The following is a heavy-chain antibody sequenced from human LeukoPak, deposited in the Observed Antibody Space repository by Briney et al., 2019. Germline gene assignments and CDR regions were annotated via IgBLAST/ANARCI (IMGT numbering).Heavy chain of an antibody. CDR1: GYTFTSYA. CDR2: INTNTGNP. Sequence: ASVKVSCKASGYTFTSYAMNWVRQAPGQGLEWMGWINTNTGNPTYAQGFTGRFVFSLDTSVSTAYLQISSLKAEDTAVYYCARSLKYSSSWEYYYYYYMDVWGKGTTVTVSS. CDR3: ARSLKYSSSWEYYYYYYMDV. V-gene: IGHV7-4-1*02. D-gene: IGHD6-13*01. J-gene: IGHJ6*03.